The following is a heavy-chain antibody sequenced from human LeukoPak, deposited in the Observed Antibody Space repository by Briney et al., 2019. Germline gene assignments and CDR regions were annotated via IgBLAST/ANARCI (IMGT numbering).Heavy chain of an antibody. J-gene: IGHJ5*02. CDR1: GYTFTAYY. CDR3: ARGASSNWFDP. D-gene: IGHD1-26*01. Sequence: GASVKVSCKASGYTFTAYYMHRVRQAPGQGLEWVGWINPNSGGTNSAQNFQGRVTMTRDTSISTAYMELSSLRSDDTAVYYCARGASSNWFDPWGQGTLVTVSS. V-gene: IGHV1-2*02. CDR2: INPNSGGT.